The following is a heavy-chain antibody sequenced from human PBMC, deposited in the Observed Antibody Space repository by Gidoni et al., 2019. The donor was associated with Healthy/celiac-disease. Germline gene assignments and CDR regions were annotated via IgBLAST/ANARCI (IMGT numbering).Heavy chain of an antibody. Sequence: QVQLVQSGAEVKKPGASVKVSCKASGYTFTSYAMHWVRQAPGQRLEWMGWINAGNGNTKYSQKFQGRVTITRDTSASTAYMELSSLRSEDTAVYYCARATTGGLSLFDYWGQGTLVTVSS. CDR2: INAGNGNT. D-gene: IGHD1-1*01. CDR3: ARATTGGLSLFDY. V-gene: IGHV1-3*01. J-gene: IGHJ4*02. CDR1: GYTFTSYA.